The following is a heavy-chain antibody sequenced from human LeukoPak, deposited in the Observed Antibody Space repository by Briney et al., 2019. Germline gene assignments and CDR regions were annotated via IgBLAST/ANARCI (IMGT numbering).Heavy chain of an antibody. CDR2: IYYSGST. J-gene: IGHJ3*02. D-gene: IGHD1-26*01. CDR1: GGSISSYY. Sequence: SETLSLTCTVSGGSISSYYWSWIRQPPGKGLEWIGYIYYSGSTSYNASLKSRVTISVDTSKNHFSLKLSSVTAADTAVYYCARYSGSYPHDAFDIWGQGTMVTVSS. V-gene: IGHV4-59*01. CDR3: ARYSGSYPHDAFDI.